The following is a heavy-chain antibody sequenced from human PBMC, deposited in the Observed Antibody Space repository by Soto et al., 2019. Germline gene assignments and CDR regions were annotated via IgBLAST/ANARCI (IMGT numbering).Heavy chain of an antibody. V-gene: IGHV5-10-1*01. CDR2: IDPYDSYT. D-gene: IGHD2-2*02. CDR1: SSCFRTYW. J-gene: IGHJ6*01. CDR3: ARPPFSALGKYPIYV. Sequence: PGESLKISSYSSSSCFRTYWLRWVRQVPGKGLEWLGRIDPYDSYTDYSPSFQGHVTISVDKSNSTAYLQWSSLKASDTAMYYCARPPFSALGKYPIYVWWQGTTVAVSS.